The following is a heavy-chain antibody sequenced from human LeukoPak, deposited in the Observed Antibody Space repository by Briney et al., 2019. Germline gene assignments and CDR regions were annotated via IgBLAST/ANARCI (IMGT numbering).Heavy chain of an antibody. CDR3: ARGGERGLYDSSGYSDY. Sequence: GGSLRLSCAASGFTFSSYSMNWVRQAPGKGLEWVSSISSSSSYIYYADSVKGRFTISRDNAKNSLYLQMNSLRAEDTAVYYCARGGERGLYDSSGYSDYWGQGTLVTVSS. CDR2: ISSSSSYI. J-gene: IGHJ4*02. CDR1: GFTFSSYS. V-gene: IGHV3-21*01. D-gene: IGHD3-22*01.